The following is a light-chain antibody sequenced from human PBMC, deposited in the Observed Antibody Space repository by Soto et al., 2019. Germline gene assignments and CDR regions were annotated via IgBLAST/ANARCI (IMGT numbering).Light chain of an antibody. CDR2: GAS. Sequence: EIVLTQSPGTLSLSPGERATLSCRASQSVSSSELAWYQQKPDQAPRLLVYGASSRATGIPERFSGSRSGTDFTLVISRLEPEDFGVYYCQQYGSSPPLPFGGGTKVEIK. J-gene: IGKJ4*01. CDR3: QQYGSSPPLP. V-gene: IGKV3-20*01. CDR1: QSVSSSE.